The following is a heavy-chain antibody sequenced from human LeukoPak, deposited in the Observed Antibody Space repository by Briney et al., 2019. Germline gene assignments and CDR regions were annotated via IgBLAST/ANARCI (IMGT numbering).Heavy chain of an antibody. V-gene: IGHV4-59*01. CDR2: IYYSGST. CDR1: GGSISGYY. J-gene: IGHJ4*02. Sequence: SETLSLTCTVSGGSISGYYWSWMRQPPGKGLEWIGYIYYSGSTNYNPPLKSRVTISIDTSKNQFSRRLSSVTAADTAVYYCARVRGNYFPDYWGQGTLVTVSS. D-gene: IGHD4-11*01. CDR3: ARVRGNYFPDY.